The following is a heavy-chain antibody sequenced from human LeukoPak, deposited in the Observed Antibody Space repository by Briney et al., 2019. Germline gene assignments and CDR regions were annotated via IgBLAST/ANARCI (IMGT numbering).Heavy chain of an antibody. CDR2: IKEDSSDQ. D-gene: IGHD2-8*01. CDR3: ARDLPNGFFDY. J-gene: IGHJ4*02. V-gene: IGHV3-7*01. Sequence: GGSLRLSCAASGFTFSTYWMTWVRQAPGKGLEWLINIKEDSSDQSSVDSVKGRFTISRDNANNLLYLQMNSLRPEDTGVYYCARDLPNGFFDYWGQGTLVTVSS. CDR1: GFTFSTYW.